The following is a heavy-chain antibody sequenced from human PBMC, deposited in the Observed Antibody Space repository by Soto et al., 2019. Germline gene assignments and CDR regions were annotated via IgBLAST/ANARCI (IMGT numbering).Heavy chain of an antibody. CDR1: GFTFSNYN. CDR3: AKDRTIASRNFDS. J-gene: IGHJ4*02. CDR2: ISGSVGST. Sequence: PGGSLRLSCAASGFTFSNYNMNWVRQAPGKGLEWVSSISGSVGSTFYADSVKGRFTISRDNSMNTLYLQMNSLRAEDTAVYYCAKDRTIASRNFDSWGQGALVTVSS. D-gene: IGHD6-6*01. V-gene: IGHV3-23*01.